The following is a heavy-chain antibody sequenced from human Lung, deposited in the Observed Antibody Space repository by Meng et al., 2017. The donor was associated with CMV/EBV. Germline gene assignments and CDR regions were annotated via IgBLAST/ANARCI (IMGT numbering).Heavy chain of an antibody. CDR3: ARSYSSGWSRGGTFDY. V-gene: IGHV4-31*02. CDR1: SIGSGGYY. Sequence: SIGSGGYYWSWIRQHPGKGLEWIGYIYYSGSTYYNPSLKSRVTISVDTSKNQFSLKLSSVTAADTAVYYCARSYSSGWSRGGTFDYWGQGTLVTVSS. CDR2: IYYSGST. J-gene: IGHJ4*02. D-gene: IGHD6-19*01.